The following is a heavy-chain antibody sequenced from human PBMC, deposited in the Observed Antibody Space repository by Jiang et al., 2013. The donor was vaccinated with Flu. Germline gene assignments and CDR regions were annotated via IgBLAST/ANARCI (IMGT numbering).Heavy chain of an antibody. CDR3: ARGGSSNTKRYYGMDV. D-gene: IGHD6-6*01. Sequence: QTLSLTCAISGDSVSSNSAAWNWIRQSPSRGLEWLGRTYYRSKWYNDYAVSVKSRITINPDTSKNQFSLQLNSVTPEDTAVYYCARGGSSNTKRYYGMDVWGQGTTVTVSS. J-gene: IGHJ6*02. V-gene: IGHV6-1*01. CDR1: GDSVSSNSAA. CDR2: TYYRSKWYN.